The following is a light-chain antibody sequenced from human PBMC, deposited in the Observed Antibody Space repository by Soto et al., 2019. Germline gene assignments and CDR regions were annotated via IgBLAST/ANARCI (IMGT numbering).Light chain of an antibody. CDR3: QQRSNWAGAT. V-gene: IGKV3-11*01. J-gene: IGKJ5*01. CDR1: QSVSSY. CDR2: DAS. Sequence: DIVMTQSPDSLAVSPGERATLSCRASQSVSSYLAWYQQKPGQAPRLLIYDASNRATGIPARFSGSGSGTDFTLTISSLEPEDFAVYYCQQRSNWAGATFGQGTRLEIK.